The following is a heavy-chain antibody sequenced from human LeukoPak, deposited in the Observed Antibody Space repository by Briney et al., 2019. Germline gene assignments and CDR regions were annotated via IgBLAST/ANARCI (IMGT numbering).Heavy chain of an antibody. CDR1: GGTFSSYA. V-gene: IGHV1-69*05. D-gene: IGHD1-26*01. CDR2: IIPIFGTA. J-gene: IGHJ3*02. Sequence: ASVKVSCKASGGTFSSYAISWVRQAPGQGLEWMGGIIPIFGTANYAQKFQGRVTITTDESTSTAYMELSSLRSEDTAVYYCARWRVGAAYAFDIWGQGTMVTVAS. CDR3: ARWRVGAAYAFDI.